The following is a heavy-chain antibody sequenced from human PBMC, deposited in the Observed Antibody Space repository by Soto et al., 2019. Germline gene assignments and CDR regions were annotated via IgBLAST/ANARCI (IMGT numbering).Heavy chain of an antibody. Sequence: GGSLILSCAASGFTFSSYAMHWVRQAPGKGLEWVAVISYDGSNKYYADSVKGRFTISRDNSKNTLYLQMNSLRAEDTAVYYCAREREYQLLFSGSGNHYYYYGMDVWGQGTTVTVSS. CDR1: GFTFSSYA. CDR2: ISYDGSNK. J-gene: IGHJ6*02. V-gene: IGHV3-30-3*01. D-gene: IGHD2-2*01. CDR3: AREREYQLLFSGSGNHYYYYGMDV.